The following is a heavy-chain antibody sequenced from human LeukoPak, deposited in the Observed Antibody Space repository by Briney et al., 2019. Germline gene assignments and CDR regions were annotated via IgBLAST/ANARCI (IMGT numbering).Heavy chain of an antibody. CDR1: GGAINNFA. V-gene: IGHV1-69*05. Sequence: SVKVSCKVAGGAINNFAISWVRQAPGQGLEWMGGIIPIFGTANYAQKFQGRVTITTDESTSTAYMELSSLRSEDTAVYYCARGYSGYDYYFDYWGQGTLVTVSS. J-gene: IGHJ4*02. CDR3: ARGYSGYDYYFDY. D-gene: IGHD5-12*01. CDR2: IIPIFGTA.